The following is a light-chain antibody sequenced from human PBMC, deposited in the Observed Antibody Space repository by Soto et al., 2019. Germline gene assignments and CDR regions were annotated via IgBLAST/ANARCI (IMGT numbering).Light chain of an antibody. Sequence: DIQMTQSPSTLSASVGDRVTITCRASQSISSWLAWYQQKPGKAPKLLIYKASILESGVPSRFSGSGSGTEFTLSISSLQPDDFATYYCQQYNSLSTFGQGTKLEI. V-gene: IGKV1-5*03. J-gene: IGKJ2*01. CDR1: QSISSW. CDR2: KAS. CDR3: QQYNSLST.